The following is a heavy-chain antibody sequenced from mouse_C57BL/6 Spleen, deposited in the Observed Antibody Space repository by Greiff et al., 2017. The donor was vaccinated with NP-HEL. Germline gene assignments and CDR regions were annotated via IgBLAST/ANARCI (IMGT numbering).Heavy chain of an antibody. V-gene: IGHV1-59*01. Sequence: QVQLQQPGAELVRPGTSVKLSCTASGYTFTSYWMHWVKQRLGQGLEWIGVFDHSDSYTNYNQKFKGKATLTVDTSSSTAYMQLSRLTSEDSAVYYCARWGSGYVGQYYYAMDYWGQGTSVTVSS. J-gene: IGHJ4*01. CDR3: ARWGSGYVGQYYYAMDY. CDR2: FDHSDSYT. D-gene: IGHD3-2*02. CDR1: GYTFTSYW.